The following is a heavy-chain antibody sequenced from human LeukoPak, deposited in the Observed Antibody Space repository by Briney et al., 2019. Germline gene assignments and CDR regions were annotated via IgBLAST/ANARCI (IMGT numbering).Heavy chain of an antibody. CDR2: IYYSGST. Sequence: SETLSLTCTVSGGSISSYYWGWIRQPPGKGLEWIGSIYYSGSTYYNPSLKSRVTISVDTSKNQFSLKLSSVTAADTAVYYCARDSHGSGSYYPNWFDPWGQGTLVTVSS. D-gene: IGHD3-10*01. CDR1: GGSISSYY. V-gene: IGHV4-39*07. J-gene: IGHJ5*02. CDR3: ARDSHGSGSYYPNWFDP.